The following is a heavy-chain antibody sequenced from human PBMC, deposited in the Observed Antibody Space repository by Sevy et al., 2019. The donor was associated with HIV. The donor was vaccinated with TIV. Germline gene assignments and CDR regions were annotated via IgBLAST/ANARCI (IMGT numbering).Heavy chain of an antibody. CDR1: GFTFRNAW. V-gene: IGHV3-15*01. J-gene: IGHJ6*03. Sequence: RGSLRLSCAASGFTFRNAWMSWVRQAPGKGLEWVGRIKSKTDGGTTDYAAPVKGRFTISRDDSKNTLYLQMNSLKTEDTAVYYCTTDSGDYYYYYMDVWGKGTTVTVSS. CDR2: IKSKTDGGTT. CDR3: TTDSGDYYYYYMDV. D-gene: IGHD4-17*01.